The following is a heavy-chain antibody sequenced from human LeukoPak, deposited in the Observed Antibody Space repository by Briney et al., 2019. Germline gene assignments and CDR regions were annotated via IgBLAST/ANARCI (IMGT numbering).Heavy chain of an antibody. J-gene: IGHJ4*02. D-gene: IGHD3-10*01. V-gene: IGHV4-59*12. CDR2: IYYSGST. CDR3: ARDSYYGSGSYYNLGDY. Sequence: SETLSLTCTVSGGSITGYYWSWIRQPPGKGLEWIGYIYYSGSTNYNPSLKSRVTISVDTSKNQFSLKLSSVTAADTAVYYCARDSYYGSGSYYNLGDYWGQGTLVTVSS. CDR1: GGSITGYY.